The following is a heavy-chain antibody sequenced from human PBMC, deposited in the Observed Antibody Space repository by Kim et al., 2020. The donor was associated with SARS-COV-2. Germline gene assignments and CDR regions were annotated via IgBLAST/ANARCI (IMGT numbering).Heavy chain of an antibody. CDR3: ARRACSTTDCPITGYLDY. Sequence: ASVKVSCKDSGDTFTSYTMHWVRQAPGQRLEWMGWINAGNGNTKYSQKIHDRVTITRDTSASTAYMELSSLTSEDTAVYYFARRACSTTDCPITGYLDYW. V-gene: IGHV1-3*01. CDR2: INAGNGNT. D-gene: IGHD1-26*01. J-gene: IGHJ4*01. CDR1: GDTFTSYT.